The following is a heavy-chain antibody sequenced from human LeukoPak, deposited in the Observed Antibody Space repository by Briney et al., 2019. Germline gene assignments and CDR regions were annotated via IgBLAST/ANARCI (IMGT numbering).Heavy chain of an antibody. CDR2: IIPIFGTA. CDR3: ARTGLYGDYPFDY. V-gene: IGHV1-69*01. Sequence: SVKVSCKASGGTFSSYAISWVRQAPGQGLEWMGGIIPIFGTANYAQKFQGSVTITADESTSTAYMELSSLRSEDTAVYYCARTGLYGDYPFDYWGQGTLVTVSS. D-gene: IGHD4-17*01. J-gene: IGHJ4*02. CDR1: GGTFSSYA.